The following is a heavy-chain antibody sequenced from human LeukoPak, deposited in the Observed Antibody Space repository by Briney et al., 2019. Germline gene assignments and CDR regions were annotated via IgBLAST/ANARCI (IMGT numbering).Heavy chain of an antibody. CDR1: GFTFSSYA. Sequence: SGGSLRLSCAASGFTFSSYAMTWVRQAPGKGLEWVSSIGDSGGSTYYADSVKGRFAISRDNYKKTMSLQMNSLRAEDTAVYYCAKAWQQLGGPFDSWGQGTLVPVSS. CDR2: IGDSGGST. V-gene: IGHV3-23*01. CDR3: AKAWQQLGGPFDS. J-gene: IGHJ4*02. D-gene: IGHD6-13*01.